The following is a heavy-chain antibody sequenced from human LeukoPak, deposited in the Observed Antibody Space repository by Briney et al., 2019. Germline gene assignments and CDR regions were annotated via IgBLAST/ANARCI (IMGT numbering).Heavy chain of an antibody. CDR3: ARSDVWDSIAAPGPFDY. CDR1: GYSFTSYW. Sequence: GESLKISCKGSGYSFTSYWIGWVRQMPGKGLEWMGIIYPGDSDTRYSPSFQGQVTISADKSISTAYLQWSSLKASDTAMYYCARSDVWDSIAAPGPFDYWGQGTLVTVSS. V-gene: IGHV5-51*01. D-gene: IGHD6-6*01. J-gene: IGHJ4*02. CDR2: IYPGDSDT.